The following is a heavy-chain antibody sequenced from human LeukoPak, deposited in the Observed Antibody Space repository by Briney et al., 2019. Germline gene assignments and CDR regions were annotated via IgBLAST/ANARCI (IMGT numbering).Heavy chain of an antibody. V-gene: IGHV3-66*01. J-gene: IGHJ4*02. CDR2: IYSGGST. CDR3: AREGPDYGDYLFDY. D-gene: IGHD4-17*01. Sequence: PGGSLRLSCAASGFTVSSNVMSWVRQAPGERLEWVSVIYSGGSTYYADSVKGRFTISRHNSKNTLYLQMNGLRAEDTAVYYCAREGPDYGDYLFDYWGQGTLVTVSS. CDR1: GFTVSSNV.